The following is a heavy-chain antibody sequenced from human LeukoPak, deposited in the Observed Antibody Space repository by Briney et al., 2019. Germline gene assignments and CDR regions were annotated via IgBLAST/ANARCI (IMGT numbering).Heavy chain of an antibody. CDR1: GFTVSSNY. CDR2: IYSGGST. Sequence: PGGSLRLSCAASGFTVSSNYMSWVRQAPGKGLEWVSVIYSGGSTYYADSVKGRFTTSRDNSKNTLYLQMNSLRAEDTAVYYCAKEGAAGTRTFDYWGQGTLVTVSS. CDR3: AKEGAAGTRTFDY. D-gene: IGHD6-13*01. V-gene: IGHV3-53*01. J-gene: IGHJ4*02.